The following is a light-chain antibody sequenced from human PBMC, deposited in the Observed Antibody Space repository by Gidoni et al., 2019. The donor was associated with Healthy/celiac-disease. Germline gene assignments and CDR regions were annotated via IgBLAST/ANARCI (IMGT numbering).Light chain of an antibody. CDR3: KKYSRDPYT. J-gene: IGKJ2*01. CDR2: DAS. Sequence: DIQMTQSPSTLSASVVDRVTINCRASQGISKWLAWYQQRPGRVPRLMIYDASNWQLGVPSRFSGRGSGTEFTLTISSRQSEDVATYYCKKYSRDPYTFXQXTKLEIK. CDR1: QGISKW. V-gene: IGKV1-27*01.